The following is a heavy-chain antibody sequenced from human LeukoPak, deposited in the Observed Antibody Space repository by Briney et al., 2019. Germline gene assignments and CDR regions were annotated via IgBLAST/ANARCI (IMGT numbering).Heavy chain of an antibody. CDR2: ISSSSSYI. CDR1: GFTFSSYS. V-gene: IGHV3-21*01. J-gene: IGHJ4*02. CDR3: TREGIAAAGDY. D-gene: IGHD6-13*01. Sequence: GGSLRLSCAASGFTFSSYSMNWVRQAPGKGLEWVSSISSSSSYIYYADSVKGRFTISRDNAKKSLYLHMNSLRAEDTAVYYCTREGIAAAGDYWGQGTLVTVSS.